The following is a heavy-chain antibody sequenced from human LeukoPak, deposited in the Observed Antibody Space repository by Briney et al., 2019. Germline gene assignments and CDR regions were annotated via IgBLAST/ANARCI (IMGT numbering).Heavy chain of an antibody. V-gene: IGHV3-23*01. J-gene: IGHJ4*02. CDR1: GFTFSTYA. CDR2: TSGSGGST. Sequence: GGSLRLSCAASGFTFSTYAMSWVRQAPGKGLEWVSGTSGSGGSTFYADSVKGRFTISRDNSKNTLYVQMKSLRAEDTAVYYCAKPSVDTSMVDSHFDSWGQGTLVTVSS. D-gene: IGHD5-18*01. CDR3: AKPSVDTSMVDSHFDS.